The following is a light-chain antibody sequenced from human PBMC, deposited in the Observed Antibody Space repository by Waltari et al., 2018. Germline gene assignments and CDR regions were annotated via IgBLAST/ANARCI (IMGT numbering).Light chain of an antibody. CDR3: QQYYSYPSALT. J-gene: IGKJ4*01. V-gene: IGKV1-8*01. Sequence: AIRMTQSPSSLSASTGDRVPITCRASQGISSYLAWYQQKPGKAPKLLIYAASTLQSGVPSRFSGSGSGTDFTLTISCLQSEDFATYYCQQYYSYPSALTFGGGTKVEIK. CDR2: AAS. CDR1: QGISSY.